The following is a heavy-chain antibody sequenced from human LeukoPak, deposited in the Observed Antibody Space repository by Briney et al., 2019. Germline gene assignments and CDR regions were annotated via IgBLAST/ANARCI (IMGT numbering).Heavy chain of an antibody. V-gene: IGHV3-30*04. CDR3: ARPYCSGGSCRGGMDV. J-gene: IGHJ6*04. CDR2: ISYDGSNK. CDR1: GFTFSSYA. Sequence: GGSLRLSCAASGFTFSSYAVHWVRQAPGKGLEWVAVISYDGSNKYYADSVKGRFTISRDNSKNMLYLQMNSLRAEDTAVYYCARPYCSGGSCRGGMDVWGKGTTVTVSS. D-gene: IGHD2-15*01.